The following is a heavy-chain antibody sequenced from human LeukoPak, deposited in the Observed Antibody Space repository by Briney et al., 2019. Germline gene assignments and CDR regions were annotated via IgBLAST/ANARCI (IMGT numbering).Heavy chain of an antibody. J-gene: IGHJ5*02. CDR1: GYTFTNNW. CDR3: AASGGSVMDWFDP. V-gene: IGHV1-18*04. D-gene: IGHD2-15*01. CDR2: ISAYNGNT. Sequence: ASAKVSCKAFGYTFTNNWMHWVRQAPGQGLEWMGWISAYNGNTNYAQKLQGRVTMTTDTSTSTAYMELRSLRSDDTAVYYCAASGGSVMDWFDPWGQGTLVTVSS.